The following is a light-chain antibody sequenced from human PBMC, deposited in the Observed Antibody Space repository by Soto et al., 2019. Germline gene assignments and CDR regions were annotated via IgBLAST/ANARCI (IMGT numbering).Light chain of an antibody. CDR1: SSDIGGYNY. J-gene: IGLJ1*01. Sequence: QSVLTQPPSASGSPGQSVTISCTGTSSDIGGYNYVSWYQQHPGKAPKLMIYDVTKRLSGVPDRFSGSMSGNTASLTVSGLQAEDEADYYCSSYAGSNNYVFGTGTKLTVL. CDR2: DVT. V-gene: IGLV2-8*01. CDR3: SSYAGSNNYV.